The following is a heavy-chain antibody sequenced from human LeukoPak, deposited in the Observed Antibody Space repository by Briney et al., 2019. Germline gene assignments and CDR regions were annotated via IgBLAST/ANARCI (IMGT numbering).Heavy chain of an antibody. V-gene: IGHV3-48*03. Sequence: PGGSLRLSCAASGFTFSSYEMNWVRQAPGKGLEWVSYISSSGSTIYYADSVKGRFTISRDNAKNSLYLQMNSLRAEDTAVYYCARDSSGYSSDAFDIWGQGTMVTVSS. CDR2: ISSSGSTI. CDR1: GFTFSSYE. D-gene: IGHD3-22*01. CDR3: ARDSSGYSSDAFDI. J-gene: IGHJ3*02.